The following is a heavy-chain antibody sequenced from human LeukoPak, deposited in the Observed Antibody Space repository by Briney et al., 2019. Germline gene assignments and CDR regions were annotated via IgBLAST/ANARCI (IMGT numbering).Heavy chain of an antibody. CDR3: ARRGGSGSYPFDY. D-gene: IGHD3-10*01. J-gene: IGHJ4*02. Sequence: PGESLNISGKGSGYSFTTYAIGWAPQIPGKGLEWTGIVYPGDSDTRYSPSFQGQVTISADKSISTAYLQWSSLKASDTAMYYCARRGGSGSYPFDYWGQGTLVTVSS. CDR1: GYSFTTYA. V-gene: IGHV5-51*01. CDR2: VYPGDSDT.